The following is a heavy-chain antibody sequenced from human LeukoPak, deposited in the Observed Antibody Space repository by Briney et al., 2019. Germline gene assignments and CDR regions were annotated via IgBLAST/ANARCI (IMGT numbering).Heavy chain of an antibody. V-gene: IGHV3-33*08. CDR1: GFTFSSYA. J-gene: IGHJ3*02. CDR3: ARDRLSSSWDDAFDI. Sequence: GGSLRLSCAASGFTFSSYAMSWVRQAPGKGLVWVTVIWPDGSIKYYADSVKGRFTVSRDNSKNTLYLQMNSLRAEDTAVYYCARDRLSSSWDDAFDIWGQGTMVTVSS. D-gene: IGHD6-13*01. CDR2: IWPDGSIK.